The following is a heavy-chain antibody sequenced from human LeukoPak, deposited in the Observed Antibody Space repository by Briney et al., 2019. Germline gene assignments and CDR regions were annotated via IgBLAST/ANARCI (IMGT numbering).Heavy chain of an antibody. CDR1: GFTVSSNS. V-gene: IGHV3-53*01. D-gene: IGHD3-10*01. J-gene: IGHJ4*02. CDR3: ASAHYGSGSYVIDS. CDR2: IYSDNT. Sequence: AGGSLRLSCTVSGFTVSSNSMSWVRQAPGKGLEWVSFIYSDNTHYSDSVKGRFTISRDNSKNTLYLQMNSLRVEDTAVYYCASAHYGSGSYVIDSWGQGTLVTVSS.